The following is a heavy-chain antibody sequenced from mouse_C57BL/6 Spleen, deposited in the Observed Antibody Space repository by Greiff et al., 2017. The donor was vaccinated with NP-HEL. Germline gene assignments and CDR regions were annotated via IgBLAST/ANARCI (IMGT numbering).Heavy chain of an antibody. CDR1: GYTFTSYW. V-gene: IGHV1-5*01. Sequence: VHVKQSGTVLARPGASVKMSCKTSGYTFTSYWMHWVKQRPGQGLEWIGAIYPGNSDTSYNQKFKGKAKLTAVTSASTAYMELSSLTNEDSAVYYCTNQDYYGSSPIRSYWGQGTTLTVSS. CDR3: TNQDYYGSSPIRSY. J-gene: IGHJ2*01. CDR2: IYPGNSDT. D-gene: IGHD1-1*01.